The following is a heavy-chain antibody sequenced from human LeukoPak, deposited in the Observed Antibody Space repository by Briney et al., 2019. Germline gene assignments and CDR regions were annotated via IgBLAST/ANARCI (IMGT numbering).Heavy chain of an antibody. Sequence: SETLSLTCTVSGGSISSSSDYWGWIRQAPGKGLEWIGSIYYHENTYYNSSLKSRVTISVDTSKNQFSLKLSSVTAADTAVYYCARRPVRNNKANSGFDYWGQGTLVTVSS. V-gene: IGHV4-39*01. CDR2: IYYHENT. J-gene: IGHJ4*02. D-gene: IGHD2/OR15-2a*01. CDR3: ARRPVRNNKANSGFDY. CDR1: GGSISSSSDY.